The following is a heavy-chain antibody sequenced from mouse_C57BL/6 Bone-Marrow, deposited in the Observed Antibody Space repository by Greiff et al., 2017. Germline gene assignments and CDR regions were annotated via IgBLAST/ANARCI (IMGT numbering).Heavy chain of an antibody. CDR1: GFSLTSYG. CDR2: IWSGGST. D-gene: IGHD1-1*01. V-gene: IGHV2-2*01. CDR3: AKTTVVAKDYAMDY. J-gene: IGHJ4*01. Sequence: QVQLKQSGPGLVQPSQSLSITCTVSGFSLTSYGVHWVRQSPGKGLEWLGVIWSGGSTDYNAAFISRLSISKDNSKGQVSFKMNSLQAYDTAIYYCAKTTVVAKDYAMDYWGQGTSVTVSS.